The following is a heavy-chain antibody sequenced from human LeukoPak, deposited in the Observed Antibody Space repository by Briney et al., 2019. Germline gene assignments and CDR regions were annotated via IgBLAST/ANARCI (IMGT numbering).Heavy chain of an antibody. CDR1: GFTFSSYA. Sequence: PGASLRLSCAASGFTFSSYAMSWVRQAPGKGLEWVSAISGSGGSTYYADSVKGRFTISRDDSKNTLYLQTNSLRAEDTAVYYCAKVKSRSIAARGGYFDYWGQGTLVTVSS. CDR2: ISGSGGST. D-gene: IGHD6-6*01. V-gene: IGHV3-23*01. CDR3: AKVKSRSIAARGGYFDY. J-gene: IGHJ4*02.